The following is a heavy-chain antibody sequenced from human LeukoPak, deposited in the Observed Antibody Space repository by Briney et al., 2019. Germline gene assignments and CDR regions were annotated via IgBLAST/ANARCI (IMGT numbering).Heavy chain of an antibody. V-gene: IGHV4-4*09. D-gene: IGHD5-18*01. CDR3: ASQRGYTYGFDN. CDR2: IYASGNP. J-gene: IGHJ4*02. CDR1: GVSFSSYY. Sequence: PSETLSLTCTVSGVSFSSYYWAWIRQPPGKGLEWIGHIYASGNPTYNPSLKSRFTISVDPSKNQVSLKVTSVTTADTAIYYCASQRGYTYGFDNWGQGTPVTVSS.